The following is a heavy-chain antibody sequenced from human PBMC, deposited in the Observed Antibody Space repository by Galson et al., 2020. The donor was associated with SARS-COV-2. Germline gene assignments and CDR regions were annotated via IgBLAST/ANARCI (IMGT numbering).Heavy chain of an antibody. V-gene: IGHV4-59*01. CDR2: IYYSGST. CDR1: GGSISSYY. CDR3: ARDTARDGYNYVMDY. J-gene: IGHJ4*02. Sequence: SETLSLTCTVSGGSISSYYWSWIRQPPGKGLEWIGYIYYSGSTNYNPSLKSRVTISVDTSKNQFSLKLSSVTAADTAVYYCARDTARDGYNYVMDYWGQGTLVTVSS. D-gene: IGHD5-12*01.